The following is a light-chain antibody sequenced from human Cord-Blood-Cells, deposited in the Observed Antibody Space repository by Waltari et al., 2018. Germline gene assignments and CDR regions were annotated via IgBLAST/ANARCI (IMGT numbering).Light chain of an antibody. J-gene: IGLJ1*01. V-gene: IGLV1-47*01. Sequence: QSVLTQPPSASGTPGQRVTISCSASSSKIGSNHVYWYQQLPGTAPKLLIYRNNQRPSGVPDRFSGSKSGTSASLAISGLRSEDEADYYCAAWDDSLSGYVFGTGTKVTVL. CDR3: AAWDDSLSGYV. CDR2: RNN. CDR1: SSKIGSNH.